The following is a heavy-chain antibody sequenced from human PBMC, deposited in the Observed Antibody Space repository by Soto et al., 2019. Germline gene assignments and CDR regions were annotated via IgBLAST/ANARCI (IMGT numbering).Heavy chain of an antibody. J-gene: IGHJ4*02. Sequence: QVQLVQSGAEVKKPGSSVKVSCKASGGTFSSYSINWVRQAPGQGLEWMGEIIPIFGTANYAQKFQGRVTIPADESTSTAYMELSSLRSEDTAVYYCARDGARNSGGIDYWGQGALVSVSS. CDR1: GGTFSSYS. CDR2: IIPIFGTA. CDR3: ARDGARNSGGIDY. V-gene: IGHV1-69*01. D-gene: IGHD1-7*01.